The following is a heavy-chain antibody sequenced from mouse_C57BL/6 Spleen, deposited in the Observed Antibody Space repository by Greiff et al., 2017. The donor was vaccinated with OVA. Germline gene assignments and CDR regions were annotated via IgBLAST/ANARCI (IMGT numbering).Heavy chain of an antibody. D-gene: IGHD1-1*01. Sequence: QVQLQQPGAELVRPGSSVKLSCKASGYTFTSYWMHWVKQRPIQGLEWIGNIDPSDSETPYNQKFKDKATLTVDTSSSTAYMPLRSLTSEASAVYYCARGHYYGSSYGYFDVWGTGTTVTVSA. V-gene: IGHV1-52*01. CDR1: GYTFTSYW. J-gene: IGHJ1*03. CDR3: ARGHYYGSSYGYFDV. CDR2: IDPSDSET.